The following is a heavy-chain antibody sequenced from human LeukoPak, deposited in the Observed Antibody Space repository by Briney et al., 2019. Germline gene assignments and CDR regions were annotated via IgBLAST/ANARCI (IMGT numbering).Heavy chain of an antibody. CDR3: ARGKAGGYSYGGFDY. D-gene: IGHD5-18*01. V-gene: IGHV4-34*01. J-gene: IGHJ4*02. CDR2: INRSGST. Sequence: SETLSLTCAVYGGSFSGYYWSWIRQPPGKGLEWIGEINRSGSTNYNPSLKSRVTISVDTSKNQFSLKLSSVTAADTAVYYCARGKAGGYSYGGFDYWGQGTLVTVSS. CDR1: GGSFSGYY.